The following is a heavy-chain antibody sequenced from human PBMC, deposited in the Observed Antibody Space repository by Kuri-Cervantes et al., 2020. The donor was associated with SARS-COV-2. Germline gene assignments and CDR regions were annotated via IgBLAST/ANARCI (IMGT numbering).Heavy chain of an antibody. J-gene: IGHJ4*02. CDR1: GGSISSSSYY. CDR3: ARDGNGDYA. Sequence: GGSLRLSCTVSGGSISSSSYYWGWIRQAPGKGLEWVSAISGSGGSTYYADSVKGRFTISRDNSKNTLYLQMNSLRAEDTAAYYCARDGNGDYAWGQGTLVTVSS. CDR2: ISGSGGST. D-gene: IGHD4-17*01. V-gene: IGHV3-23*01.